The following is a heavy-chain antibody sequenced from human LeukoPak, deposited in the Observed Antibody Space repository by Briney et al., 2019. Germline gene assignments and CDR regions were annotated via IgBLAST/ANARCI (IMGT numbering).Heavy chain of an antibody. V-gene: IGHV3-49*04. CDR2: IRSKAYGGTT. CDR1: GFTFGDYA. D-gene: IGHD2-2*01. J-gene: IGHJ1*01. CDR3: TRDDCSSTSCYPTEYFQH. Sequence: GGSLRLSCTASGFTFGDYAMSWVRQAPGKGLEWVGFIRSKAYGGTTEYAASVKGRFTISRDDSKSIAYLQMNSLKTEDTAVYYCTRDDCSSTSCYPTEYFQHWGQGTLVTVSS.